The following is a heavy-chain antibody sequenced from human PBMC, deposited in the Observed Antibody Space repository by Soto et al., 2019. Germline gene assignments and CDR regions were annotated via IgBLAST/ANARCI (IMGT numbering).Heavy chain of an antibody. Sequence: GGSLRLSCAASGFTFSGYWMAWVRQAPGKGLEWVANLNQDGSEKHYVDSVKGRFTVSRDNAHNSLYLQMSSLRAEDTAVYYCERDRLIVGTTGGFDFWGQGTLVTVSS. CDR1: GFTFSGYW. J-gene: IGHJ4*02. V-gene: IGHV3-7*01. CDR2: LNQDGSEK. CDR3: ERDRLIVGTTGGFDF. D-gene: IGHD1-26*01.